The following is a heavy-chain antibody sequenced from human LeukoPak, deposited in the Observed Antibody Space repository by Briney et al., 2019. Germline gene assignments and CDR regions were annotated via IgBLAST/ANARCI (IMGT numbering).Heavy chain of an antibody. D-gene: IGHD3-3*01. Sequence: SVKVSCKASGGTFSSYAISWVRQAPGQGLEWMGGIIPIFGTANYAQKFQGRVTITADESTSTAYMELSSLRSEDTAVYYCARVFKGYDFWSGYYPQPHYYFDYWGQGTLVTVSS. J-gene: IGHJ4*02. CDR2: IIPIFGTA. V-gene: IGHV1-69*13. CDR3: ARVFKGYDFWSGYYPQPHYYFDY. CDR1: GGTFSSYA.